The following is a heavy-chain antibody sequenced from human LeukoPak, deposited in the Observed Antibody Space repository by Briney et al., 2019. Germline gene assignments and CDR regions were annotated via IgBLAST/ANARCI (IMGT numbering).Heavy chain of an antibody. J-gene: IGHJ4*02. CDR2: INTDGSST. V-gene: IGHV3-74*01. CDR3: ARNWNDRFSVYFDY. D-gene: IGHD1-1*01. Sequence: PGGSLRLSCAASGFIVSGNYMSWVRQAPGKGLVWVSRINTDGSSTSYADSVKGRFTISRDNAKNTLYLQMNSLRAEDTAVYYCARNWNDRFSVYFDYWGQGTLVTVSS. CDR1: GFIVSGNY.